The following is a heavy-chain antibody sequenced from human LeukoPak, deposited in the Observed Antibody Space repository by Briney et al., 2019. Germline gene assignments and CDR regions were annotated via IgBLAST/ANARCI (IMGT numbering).Heavy chain of an antibody. Sequence: PGGSLRLSCAASGFTFSIYDMHWVRHITGKGLEWVSGIDTAGDTYYPGSMKGRFTISRENAKNSLYLQMNTLRAGDTGVYYCARGFGGNSRRMYDFWGQGTLVTVSS. J-gene: IGHJ4*02. CDR3: ARGFGGNSRRMYDF. CDR2: IDTAGDT. D-gene: IGHD4-23*01. V-gene: IGHV3-13*04. CDR1: GFTFSIYD.